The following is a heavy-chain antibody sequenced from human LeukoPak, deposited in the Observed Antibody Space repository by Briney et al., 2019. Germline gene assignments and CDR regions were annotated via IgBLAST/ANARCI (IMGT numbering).Heavy chain of an antibody. D-gene: IGHD2-15*01. CDR2: MNPNSGNT. Sequence: ASVKVSCKASGYTFTSYDINWVRQATGQGLEWMGWMNPNSGNTGYAQKFQGRVTMTRNTSISTAYMELSSLRSEDTAVYYCARGSFWYCSGGSCDLLYWGQGTLVTVSS. CDR1: GYTFTSYD. J-gene: IGHJ4*02. V-gene: IGHV1-8*01. CDR3: ARGSFWYCSGGSCDLLY.